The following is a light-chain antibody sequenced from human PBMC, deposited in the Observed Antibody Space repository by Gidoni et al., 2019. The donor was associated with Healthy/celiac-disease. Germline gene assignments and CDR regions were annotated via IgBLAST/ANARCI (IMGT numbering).Light chain of an antibody. CDR1: KLGDKY. V-gene: IGLV3-1*01. Sequence: SYELTQPPSVSVSPGQTASITCSGEKLGDKYACWYQQKPGQYPVLVIYQDSKRPSGIPERFSGSNSGNTATLTISGTQAMDEADYYCQAWDSSSYVFGTGTKVTVL. CDR3: QAWDSSSYV. J-gene: IGLJ1*01. CDR2: QDS.